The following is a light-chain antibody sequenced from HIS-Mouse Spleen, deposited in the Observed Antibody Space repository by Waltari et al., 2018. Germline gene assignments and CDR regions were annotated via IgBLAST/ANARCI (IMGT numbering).Light chain of an antibody. CDR3: QVWDSSSDHPV. CDR2: DDS. V-gene: IGLV3-21*02. J-gene: IGLJ2*01. Sequence: SYVLTQPPSVSVAPGQTARITCGGNNIGSKSVHWYQQKPGQAPVLVVYDDSDRPSGIPGRFSGSNSGNTATLTISRVEAGDEADYYCQVWDSSSDHPVFGGGTQLTVL. CDR1: NIGSKS.